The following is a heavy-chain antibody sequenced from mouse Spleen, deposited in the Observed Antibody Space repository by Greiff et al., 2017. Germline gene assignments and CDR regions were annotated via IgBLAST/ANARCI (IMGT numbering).Heavy chain of an antibody. V-gene: IGHV1-20*02. D-gene: IGHD1-1*01. Sequence: EVQLQQSGPDLVKPGASVKISCKASGYSFTGYSMNWVMQSHGKSLEWIGRINPYKGDTLYNQKFKGKATLTVDKSSSTAHMELRSLASEDSAVYYCARDYGSSLPWFAYWGQGTLGTVSA. CDR2: INPYKGDT. CDR1: GYSFTGYS. J-gene: IGHJ3*01. CDR3: ARDYGSSLPWFAY.